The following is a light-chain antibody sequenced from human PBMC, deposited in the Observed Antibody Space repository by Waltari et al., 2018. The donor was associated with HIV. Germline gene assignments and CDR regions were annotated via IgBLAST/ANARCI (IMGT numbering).Light chain of an antibody. J-gene: IGKJ4*01. CDR3: QQSYRIPLT. Sequence: DIQMTQSPSSLSASVGDRVTITCRTSQSISTYLNWYQQKPGKATELLIYGAFSLQSGVPSGFSGSGSGTDFTLTITSLQPEDFATYFCQQSYRIPLTFGGGTKVEL. V-gene: IGKV1-39*01. CDR1: QSISTY. CDR2: GAF.